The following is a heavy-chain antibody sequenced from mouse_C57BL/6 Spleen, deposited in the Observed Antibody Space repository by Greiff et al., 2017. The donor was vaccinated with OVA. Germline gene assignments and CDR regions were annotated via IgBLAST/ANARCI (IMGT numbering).Heavy chain of an antibody. Sequence: VKLQESGAELVMPGASVKLSCKASGYTFTSYWMHWVKQRPGQGLEWIGEIDPSDSYTNYNQQFKGKSTLTVDKSSSTAYMQLSSLTSEDSAVYYCARKLLRGYFDVWGTGTSVTVSS. CDR2: IDPSDSYT. V-gene: IGHV1-69*01. CDR3: ARKLLRGYFDV. D-gene: IGHD2-1*01. CDR1: GYTFTSYW. J-gene: IGHJ1*03.